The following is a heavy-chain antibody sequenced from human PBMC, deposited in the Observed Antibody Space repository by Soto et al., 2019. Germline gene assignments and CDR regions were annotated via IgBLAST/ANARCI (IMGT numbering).Heavy chain of an antibody. CDR2: ISSSSSYI. Sequence: EVQLVESGGGLVKPGGSLRLSCAASGFTFSSYSMNWVRQAPGKGLEWVSSISSSSSYIYYADSVKGRFTISRDNAKNSLYLQMNSLRAEDTAVYYWARAPRMGSSSSKKYFQHWGQGTLVTVSS. D-gene: IGHD6-6*01. J-gene: IGHJ1*01. CDR3: ARAPRMGSSSSKKYFQH. CDR1: GFTFSSYS. V-gene: IGHV3-21*01.